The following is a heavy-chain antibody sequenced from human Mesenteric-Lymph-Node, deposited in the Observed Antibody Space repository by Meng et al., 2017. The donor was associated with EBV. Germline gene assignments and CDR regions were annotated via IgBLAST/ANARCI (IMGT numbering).Heavy chain of an antibody. V-gene: IGHV3-11*01. CDR3: ARALRGLGYFDN. CDR2: ISSSSRTI. CDR1: EFTLSDYY. Sequence: QVQLVESGGXLVEPGGXXRLXCAASEFTLSDYYMNWIRQVPGKGLECISYISSSSRTIYYADSVKGRFTISRDNAKNSLYLQMNSLRAEDTAVYYCARALRGLGYFDNWGQGTLVTVSS. D-gene: IGHD2-21*01. J-gene: IGHJ4*02.